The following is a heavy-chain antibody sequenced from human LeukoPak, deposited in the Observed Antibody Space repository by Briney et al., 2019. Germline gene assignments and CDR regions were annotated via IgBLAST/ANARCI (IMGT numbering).Heavy chain of an antibody. Sequence: ASVKVSCKASGYTFTSYYMHWVRQAPGQGLEWMGIINPSGGSASYAQKFQGRVTMTRDTSTSTVYMELRSLRSDDTAVYYCARVWQLVHTLDYWGQGTLVTVSS. D-gene: IGHD6-13*01. J-gene: IGHJ4*02. CDR3: ARVWQLVHTLDY. V-gene: IGHV1-46*01. CDR1: GYTFTSYY. CDR2: INPSGGSA.